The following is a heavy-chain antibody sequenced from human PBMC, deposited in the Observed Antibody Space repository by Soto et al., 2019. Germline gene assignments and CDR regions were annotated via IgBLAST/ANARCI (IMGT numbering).Heavy chain of an antibody. D-gene: IGHD6-6*01. CDR3: ARDGSSSYYYYYGMAV. CDR1: GFTFSSYA. J-gene: IGHJ6*02. CDR2: ISYDGSNK. V-gene: IGHV3-30-3*01. Sequence: QVQLVESGGGVVQPGRSLRLSCAASGFTFSSYAMHWVRQAPGKGLEWVAVISYDGSNKYYADSVKGRFTISRDNSKNTLYLQMNRLRAEDTAVYYCARDGSSSYYYYYGMAVWGQGTTVTVSS.